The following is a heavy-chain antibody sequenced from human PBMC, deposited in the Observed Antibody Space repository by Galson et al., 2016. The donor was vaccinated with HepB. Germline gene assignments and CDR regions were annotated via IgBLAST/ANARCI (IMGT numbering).Heavy chain of an antibody. CDR3: ATSDSGGDTFVDV. CDR2: ISRSSGTI. D-gene: IGHD4-23*01. J-gene: IGHJ6*02. V-gene: IGHV3-48*02. Sequence: SLRLSCAASGFTFSSYGMNWIRQAPGKGLEWVSSISRSSGTIYYADSVRGRFTVSRDNARNSLLLQMNSLRDEDTAVYYCATSDSGGDTFVDVWGQGTPVIVTS. CDR1: GFTFSSYG.